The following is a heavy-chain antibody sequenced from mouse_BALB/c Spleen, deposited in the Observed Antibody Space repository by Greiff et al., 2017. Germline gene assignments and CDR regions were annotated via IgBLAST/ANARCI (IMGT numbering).Heavy chain of an antibody. Sequence: VKLMESGPGLVAPSQSLSITCTVSGFSLTSYGVHWVRQPPGKGLEWLGVIWAGGSTNYDSALMSRLSISKDNSKSQVFLKMNSLQTDDTAMYYCATITTGYAMDYWGQGTSVTVSS. CDR2: IWAGGST. V-gene: IGHV2-9*02. D-gene: IGHD2-4*01. CDR1: GFSLTSYG. J-gene: IGHJ4*01. CDR3: ATITTGYAMDY.